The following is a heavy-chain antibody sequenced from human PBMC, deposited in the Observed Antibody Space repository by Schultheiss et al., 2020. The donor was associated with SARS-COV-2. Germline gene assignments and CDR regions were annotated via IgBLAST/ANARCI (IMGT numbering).Heavy chain of an antibody. J-gene: IGHJ4*02. CDR3: ARRSGDWFAWIDY. CDR1: VDYFSIYY. V-gene: IGHV4-59*01. D-gene: IGHD3-10*01. Sequence: SQTLSLTCTVSVDYFSIYYWSWIRQPPGKGLEWIGYIYDSGKSNYSPSLKSRVTISVDTSKKQFSLKLTSVTAADTAVYYCARRSGDWFAWIDYWGQGTLVTVSS. CDR2: IYDSGKS.